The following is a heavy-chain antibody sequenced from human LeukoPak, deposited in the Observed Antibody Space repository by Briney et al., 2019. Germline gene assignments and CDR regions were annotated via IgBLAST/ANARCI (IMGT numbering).Heavy chain of an antibody. CDR1: GGSFSAYY. CDR2: INYGGST. V-gene: IGHV4-34*01. D-gene: IGHD2-21*02. CDR3: GRSSLTSLLASGSHLITECFDY. Sequence: PSETLSLTCAVYGGSFSAYYWSWIRQPPGKGLEWIGEINYGGSTNYNPSLKSRVTISVDTSTNQFSLKLSSVTAADTAVYYCGRSSLTSLLASGSHLITECFDYWGQGTLVTVSS. J-gene: IGHJ4*02.